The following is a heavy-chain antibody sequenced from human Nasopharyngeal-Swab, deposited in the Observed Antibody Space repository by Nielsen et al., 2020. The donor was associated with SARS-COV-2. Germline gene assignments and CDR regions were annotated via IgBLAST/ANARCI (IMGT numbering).Heavy chain of an antibody. CDR1: GYTLTELS. D-gene: IGHD6-13*01. V-gene: IGHV1-24*01. CDR2: FGPEDGET. Sequence: ASVKVSCKVSGYTLTELSMHWVRQAPGKGLEWMGGFGPEDGETIYAQKFQGRVTMTEDTSTDTAYMELSSLRSEDTAVYYCATGIAAEQGWFDPWGQGTLVTVSS. J-gene: IGHJ5*02. CDR3: ATGIAAEQGWFDP.